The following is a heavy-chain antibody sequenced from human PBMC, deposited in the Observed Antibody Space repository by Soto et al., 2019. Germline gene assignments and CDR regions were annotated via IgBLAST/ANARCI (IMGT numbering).Heavy chain of an antibody. CDR2: IYHSGSN. V-gene: IGHV4-38-2*01. Sequence: SETLSLTCAVSGYSITNGYYWGWIRQPPGMGLEWIGSIYHSGSNSYNPSLRSRVTISVDTYKNQFSLKMSSVTAADTAVYYCAERGEGYCSSTSCPHGMDVWGQGTTVTVSS. D-gene: IGHD2-2*01. CDR1: GYSITNGYY. J-gene: IGHJ6*02. CDR3: AERGEGYCSSTSCPHGMDV.